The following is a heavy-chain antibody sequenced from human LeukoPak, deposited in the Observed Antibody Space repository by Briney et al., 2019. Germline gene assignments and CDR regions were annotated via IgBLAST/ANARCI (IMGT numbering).Heavy chain of an antibody. V-gene: IGHV3-23*01. J-gene: IGHJ4*02. D-gene: IGHD3-10*01. Sequence: GGSLRLSCAASGFTFSSYAMSWVRQAPGKGLEWVSAISGSGGSTYYADSVKGRFTISRDNSKNTLYLQMNSLRAGDTAVYYCAKRPTYGSGSYFDYWGQGTLVAVSS. CDR3: AKRPTYGSGSYFDY. CDR2: ISGSGGST. CDR1: GFTFSSYA.